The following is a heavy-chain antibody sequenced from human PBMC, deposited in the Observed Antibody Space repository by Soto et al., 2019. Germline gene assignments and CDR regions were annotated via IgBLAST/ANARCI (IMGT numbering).Heavy chain of an antibody. CDR1: GGSISSSSYY. CDR3: ARPQRIAAAGNGYYYGMDV. J-gene: IGHJ6*02. V-gene: IGHV4-39*01. D-gene: IGHD6-13*01. Sequence: PSETLSLTCTVSGGSISSSSYYWGWIRQPPGKGLEWIGSIYYSGSTYYNPSLKSRVTISVDTSKNQFSLKLSSVTAADTAVYYCARPQRIAAAGNGYYYGMDVWGQGTTVTVSS. CDR2: IYYSGST.